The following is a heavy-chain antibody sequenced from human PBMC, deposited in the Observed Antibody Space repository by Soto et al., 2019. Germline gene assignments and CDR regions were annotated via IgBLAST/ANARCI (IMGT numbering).Heavy chain of an antibody. CDR3: AKAAVVVVTAPITAHAEYFQH. V-gene: IGHV1-18*01. CDR2: ISAYNGNT. J-gene: IGHJ1*01. D-gene: IGHD2-21*02. CDR1: GYTFTSYG. Sequence: GASVKVSCKASGYTFTSYGISWVRQAPGQGLEWMGWISAYNGNTNYAQKLQGRVTMATDTSTSTAYMELRSLRSDDTAVYYCAKAAVVVVTAPITAHAEYFQHWGQGTLVTVSS.